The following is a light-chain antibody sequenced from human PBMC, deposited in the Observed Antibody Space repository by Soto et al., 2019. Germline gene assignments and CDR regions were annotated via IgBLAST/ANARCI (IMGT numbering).Light chain of an antibody. Sequence: QPVLTQPPSASETPGQRVIIACSGSSSNIGSNYVYGYQQLPGTAPKLLIYTNNQRPSGVPDRFSGSKSGTSASLAISGLRSEDEADYYCAAWDDSLSGVVFGGGTKLTVL. V-gene: IGLV1-47*01. CDR3: AAWDDSLSGVV. J-gene: IGLJ2*01. CDR2: TNN. CDR1: SSNIGSNY.